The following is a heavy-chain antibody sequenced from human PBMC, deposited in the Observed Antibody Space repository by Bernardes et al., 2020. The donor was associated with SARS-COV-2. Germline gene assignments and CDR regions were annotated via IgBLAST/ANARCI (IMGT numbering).Heavy chain of an antibody. J-gene: IGHJ6*03. CDR3: ARGKGKKRDFWSGYRTVYYYYYMDV. D-gene: IGHD3-3*01. V-gene: IGHV3-7*04. CDR2: IKQDGSEK. Sequence: GGSLRLSCAASGFTFSSYWMSWVRQAPGKGLEWVANIKQDGSEKYYVDSVKGRFTISRDNAKNSLYLQMNSLRAEDTAVYYCARGKGKKRDFWSGYRTVYYYYYMDVWGKGTTVTVSS. CDR1: GFTFSSYW.